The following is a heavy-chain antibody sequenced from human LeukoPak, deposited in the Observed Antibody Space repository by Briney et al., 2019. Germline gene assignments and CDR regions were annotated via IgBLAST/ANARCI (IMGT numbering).Heavy chain of an antibody. V-gene: IGHV1-2*02. J-gene: IGHJ4*02. CDR2: INPQSGGT. Sequence: ASVKVSCKASGYTFTGYFIHWVRQAPGQGLEWMGWINPQSGGTNYAQKFQGRVTMTRDTSISTAYMELSRLRSDDTAVYYCAREALEVGATDGALDYWGQGTLVTVSS. D-gene: IGHD1-26*01. CDR3: AREALEVGATDGALDY. CDR1: GYTFTGYF.